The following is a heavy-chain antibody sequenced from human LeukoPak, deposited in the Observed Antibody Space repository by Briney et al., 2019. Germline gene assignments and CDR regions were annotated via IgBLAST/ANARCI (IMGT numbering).Heavy chain of an antibody. Sequence: GASVKASCEASGYTFTAWYIHWVRQAPGQGLEWMGWIDPNSGGTGYAQKFQGRVTLTRDTSIRTAYMDLSSLRSDDTAVYYCARGIYSGIYGRLDPWGQGTLVTVSS. J-gene: IGHJ5*02. D-gene: IGHD3-10*01. CDR3: ARGIYSGIYGRLDP. CDR2: IDPNSGGT. CDR1: GYTFTAWY. V-gene: IGHV1-2*02.